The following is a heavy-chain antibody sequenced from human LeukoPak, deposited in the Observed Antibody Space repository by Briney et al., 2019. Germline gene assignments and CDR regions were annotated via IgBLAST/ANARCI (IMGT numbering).Heavy chain of an antibody. CDR2: ISAYNGNT. J-gene: IGHJ4*02. V-gene: IGHV1-18*01. Sequence: GASVKVSCKASGYTFTSYGISWVRQAPGQGLEWMGWISAYNGNTNYAQKLQGRVTMTTDTSTSTAYMELRSLRSDDTAVYYCARVSLYYDILTGFFDYWGQGTLVTVSS. CDR3: ARVSLYYDILTGFFDY. CDR1: GYTFTSYG. D-gene: IGHD3-9*01.